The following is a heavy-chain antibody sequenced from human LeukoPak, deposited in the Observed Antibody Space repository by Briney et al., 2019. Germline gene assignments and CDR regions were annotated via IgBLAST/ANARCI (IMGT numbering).Heavy chain of an antibody. CDR2: ISAYNGNT. CDR1: GYTFTSYG. Sequence: ASVKVSCKASGYTFTSYGISWVRQAPGQGLEWMGWISAYNGNTNYAQKLQGRVTMTTDTSTSTAYMEPRSLRSDDTAVYYCARADSSSWQGDWFDPWGQGTLVTVSS. CDR3: ARADSSSWQGDWFDP. V-gene: IGHV1-18*01. J-gene: IGHJ5*02. D-gene: IGHD6-13*01.